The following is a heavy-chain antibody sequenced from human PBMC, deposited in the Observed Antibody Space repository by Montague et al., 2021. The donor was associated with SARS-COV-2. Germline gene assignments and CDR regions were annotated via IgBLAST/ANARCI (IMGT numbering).Heavy chain of an antibody. CDR2: IYYSGST. CDR1: GGSISSSSYY. D-gene: IGHD3-22*01. J-gene: IGHJ3*02. V-gene: IGHV4-39*01. CDR3: ASPTYYYDGSGSDAFDI. Sequence: SETLSLTCTVTGGSISSSSYYWGWIRQPPGKGLEWIGSIYYSGSTYYNPSLKSRVTISVDTSKNQFSLKLSSVAAADTAVYYCASPTYYYDGSGSDAFDIWGQGTMVTVSS.